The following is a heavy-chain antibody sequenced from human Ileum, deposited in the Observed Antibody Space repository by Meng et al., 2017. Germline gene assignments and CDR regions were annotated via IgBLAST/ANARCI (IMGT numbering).Heavy chain of an antibody. J-gene: IGHJ4*02. V-gene: IGHV4-39*01. D-gene: IGHD4-17*01. CDR2: IYSSGST. Sequence: QLQLQESGPGLVRPSEPLSLTCTVSGGSISGSSYYWGWIRQPPGKGLEWIGSIYSSGSTYYNPSLKSRVTTSVDTSKNQFSLKLSSVTAADTAVYYCVRRAGLRQAFDYWGQGTLVTVSS. CDR3: VRRAGLRQAFDY. CDR1: GGSISGSSYY.